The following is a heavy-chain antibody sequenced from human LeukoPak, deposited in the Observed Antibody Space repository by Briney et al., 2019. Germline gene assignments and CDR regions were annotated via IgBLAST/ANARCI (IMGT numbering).Heavy chain of an antibody. CDR2: ISWNSGSV. J-gene: IGHJ4*02. CDR1: GFTFSSYS. V-gene: IGHV3-48*01. Sequence: PGGSLRLSCAASGFTFSSYSMNWVRQAPGKGLEWVSGISWNSGSVGYADSVKGRFTISRDNAKNSLYLQMNSLRAEDTAVYYCATRSGYSSSGWGQGTLVTVSS. D-gene: IGHD6-13*01. CDR3: ATRSGYSSSG.